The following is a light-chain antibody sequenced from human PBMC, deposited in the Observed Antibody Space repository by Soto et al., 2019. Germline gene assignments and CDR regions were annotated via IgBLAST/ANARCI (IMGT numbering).Light chain of an antibody. CDR3: QQYNKWPLT. CDR2: GAS. CDR1: QSVSSN. V-gene: IGKV3-15*01. J-gene: IGKJ4*01. Sequence: EIVMTQSPATLSLSPGERATLSCMASQSVSSNLAWYQQKPGQAPRLLIYGASTRATGIPARFSGSGSGTEFTLTISSLQSEDFAVYYCQQYNKWPLTFGGGTKVDIK.